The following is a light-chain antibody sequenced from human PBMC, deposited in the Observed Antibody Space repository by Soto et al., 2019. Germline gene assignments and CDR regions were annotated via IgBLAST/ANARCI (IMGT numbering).Light chain of an antibody. J-gene: IGKJ1*01. Sequence: ERVMTQSPATLSVSPGERVTLSCRASQSVSTNLAWYQQRPGQAPSLLIYAASSRATGVPARFSGSGSGTDFTLTISSLQSEDFAVYYCQQYHNWPWTFGQGTKVEIK. V-gene: IGKV3-15*01. CDR1: QSVSTN. CDR2: AAS. CDR3: QQYHNWPWT.